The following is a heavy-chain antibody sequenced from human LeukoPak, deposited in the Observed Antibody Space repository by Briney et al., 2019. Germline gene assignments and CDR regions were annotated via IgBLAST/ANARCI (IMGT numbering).Heavy chain of an antibody. D-gene: IGHD6-6*01. J-gene: IGHJ4*02. Sequence: SETLSLTCTVSGDSISTYYWGWIRQPQGKGLEWIGYVYYTGSTNHNPSLRSRVTISVDRSKNQFSLKMSSVTAADTAVYYCARARIAVSYFDYWGQGALVTVSS. CDR2: VYYTGST. V-gene: IGHV4-59*01. CDR1: GDSISTYY. CDR3: ARARIAVSYFDY.